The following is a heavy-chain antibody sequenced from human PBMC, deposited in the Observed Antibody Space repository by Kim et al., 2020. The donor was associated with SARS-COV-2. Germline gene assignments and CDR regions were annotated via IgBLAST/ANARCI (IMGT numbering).Heavy chain of an antibody. V-gene: IGHV4-39*01. CDR3: ARRDLEGFGSIDY. D-gene: IGHD3-10*01. J-gene: IGHJ4*02. Sequence: SETLSLTCTVSGGSISSSSYYWGWIRQPPGKGLEWIGSIYYSGSTYYNPSLKSRVTISVDTSKNQFSLKLSSVTAADTAVYYCARRDLEGFGSIDYWGQGTLVTVSS. CDR2: IYYSGST. CDR1: GGSISSSSYY.